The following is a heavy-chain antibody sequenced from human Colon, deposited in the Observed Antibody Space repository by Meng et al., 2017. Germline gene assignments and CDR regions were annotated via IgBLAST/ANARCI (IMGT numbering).Heavy chain of an antibody. D-gene: IGHD2/OR15-2a*01. CDR2: MHHSGST. CDR1: GYSLNSGYY. V-gene: IGHV4-38-2*02. J-gene: IGHJ5*02. CDR3: ARESGLLSAIVEIGRAGRFDP. Sequence: QVQVQGSGPGRVKPPETLSLTCAVSGYSLNSGYYWGWIRQAPGRGLEWIASMHHSGSTYYNPSLKTRLSLSIDTSRNELSLKLTSVTAADSAVYYCARESGLLSAIVEIGRAGRFDPWGLGTLVTVSS.